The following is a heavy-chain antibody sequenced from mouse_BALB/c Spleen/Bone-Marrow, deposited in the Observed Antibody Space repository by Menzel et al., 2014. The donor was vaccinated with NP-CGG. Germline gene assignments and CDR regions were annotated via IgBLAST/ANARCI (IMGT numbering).Heavy chain of an antibody. CDR2: IRNKANGYTT. J-gene: IGHJ3*01. D-gene: IGHD2-14*01. CDR1: GFTFTDYY. V-gene: IGHV7-3*02. Sequence: EVVLVESGGGLVQPGGSLRLSCATSGFTFTDYYMSWVRQPPGKALELLGFIRNKANGYTTEYSASVKGRFTISRDNSQSILYLQMNTLRAEDSATYYCARDRRYDLAWFAYWGQGTLVTVSA. CDR3: ARDRRYDLAWFAY.